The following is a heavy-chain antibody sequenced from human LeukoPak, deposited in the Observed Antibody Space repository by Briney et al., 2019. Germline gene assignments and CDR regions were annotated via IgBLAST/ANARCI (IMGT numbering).Heavy chain of an antibody. Sequence: ASVKVSCKASGYTFTSYGISWVRQAPGQGLEWMGWISAYNGNTNYAQKLQGRVTMTTDTSTSTAYMELRSLRSDDTAVYYCARAGYAGGATAFRFDPWGQGTLVTVSS. CDR2: ISAYNGNT. J-gene: IGHJ5*02. D-gene: IGHD1-26*01. V-gene: IGHV1-18*01. CDR3: ARAGYAGGATAFRFDP. CDR1: GYTFTSYG.